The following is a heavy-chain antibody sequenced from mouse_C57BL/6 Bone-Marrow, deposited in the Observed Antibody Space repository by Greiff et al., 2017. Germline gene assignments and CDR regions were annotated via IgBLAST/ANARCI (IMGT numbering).Heavy chain of an antibody. CDR2: IDPSDSYT. J-gene: IGHJ2*01. D-gene: IGHD2-4*01. CDR3: ARSEGLLDY. CDR1: GYTFTSYW. Sequence: VQLQQPGAELVMPGASVKLSCKASGYTFTSYWMHWVKQRPGQGLEWIGEIDPSDSYTNYNQKFTGKSTLTVDKSSSTAYMQLSSLTSEDSAVDYCARSEGLLDYWGQGTTLTVSS. V-gene: IGHV1-69*01.